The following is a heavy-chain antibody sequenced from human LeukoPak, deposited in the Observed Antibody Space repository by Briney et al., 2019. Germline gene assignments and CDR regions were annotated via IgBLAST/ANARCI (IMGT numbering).Heavy chain of an antibody. D-gene: IGHD3-22*01. CDR1: GFTFSSYG. CDR3: ARDSYYYDSSGYYYY. J-gene: IGHJ4*02. Sequence: GGSLRLSCAASGFTFSSYGMHWVRQAPGKGREWVAVIWYDGSNKYYADSVKGRFTISRDNSKNTLYLQMNSLRAEDTAVYYCARDSYYYDSSGYYYYWGQGTLVTVSS. CDR2: IWYDGSNK. V-gene: IGHV3-33*01.